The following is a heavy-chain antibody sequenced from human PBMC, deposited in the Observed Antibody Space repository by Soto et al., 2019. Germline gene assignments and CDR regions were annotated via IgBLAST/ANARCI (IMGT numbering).Heavy chain of an antibody. CDR1: GFTFSSYA. Sequence: GGPLRLSCSASGFTFSSYAMHWVRQAPGKGLEWVAVISYDGSNKYYADSVKGRFTISRDNSKNTPYLQMNSLRAEDTAVYYCARDFLEIVVVPAAIDYWGQGTLVTVSS. D-gene: IGHD2-2*02. J-gene: IGHJ4*02. CDR3: ARDFLEIVVVPAAIDY. V-gene: IGHV3-30-3*01. CDR2: ISYDGSNK.